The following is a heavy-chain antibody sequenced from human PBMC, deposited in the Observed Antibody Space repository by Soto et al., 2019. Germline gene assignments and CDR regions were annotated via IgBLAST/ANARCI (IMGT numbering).Heavy chain of an antibody. V-gene: IGHV3-23*01. CDR2: ISGSGGST. D-gene: IGHD2-2*01. CDR3: ASSYCSSTSCQRRLYYYYGMDV. Sequence: GSLRLSCAASGFVFSSYAMSWVRQAPGKGLEWVSAISGSGGSTYYADSVKGRFTISRDNSKNTLYLQMNSLRAEDTAVYYCASSYCSSTSCQRRLYYYYGMDVWGQGTTVTVSS. CDR1: GFVFSSYA. J-gene: IGHJ6*02.